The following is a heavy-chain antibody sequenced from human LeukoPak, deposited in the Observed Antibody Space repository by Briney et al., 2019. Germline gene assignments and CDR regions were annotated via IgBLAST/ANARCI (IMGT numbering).Heavy chain of an antibody. CDR1: GYTFTSYY. D-gene: IGHD2-2*02. Sequence: ASVSVSCKASGYTFTSYYMHWVRQTPGQGLEWMGRIIPIIGIPNYAQKFQGRVTITADKSTSTAYMELSSLRSEDTAVYYCARDELPYPHWFDPWGQGTLVTVSS. CDR3: ARDELPYPHWFDP. CDR2: IIPIIGIP. V-gene: IGHV1-69*04. J-gene: IGHJ5*02.